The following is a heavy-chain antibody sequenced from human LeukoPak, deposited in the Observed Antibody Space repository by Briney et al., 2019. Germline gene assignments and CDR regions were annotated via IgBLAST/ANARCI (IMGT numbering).Heavy chain of an antibody. J-gene: IGHJ6*02. CDR2: IYYSGRS. Sequence: SETLSLTCIVSGGSISGYYWSWIRQPPGKGLQWVGFIYYSGRSKYNPSLESRVTISVDTSKNQFSLNLRSVTAADTAVYYCARVRAGSGGYYSLDVWGQGTTVTVSS. CDR3: ARVRAGSGGYYSLDV. D-gene: IGHD3-3*01. CDR1: GGSISGYY. V-gene: IGHV4-59*08.